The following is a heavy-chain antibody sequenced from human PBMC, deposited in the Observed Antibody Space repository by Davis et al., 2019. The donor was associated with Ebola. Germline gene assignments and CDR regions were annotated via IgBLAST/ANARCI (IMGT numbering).Heavy chain of an antibody. CDR1: GFTFSSYA. D-gene: IGHD4-17*01. CDR2: ISGSGGST. CDR3: ARHDYGDSHFDY. Sequence: GESLKISCAASGFTFSSYAMSWVRQAPGKGLGWVSAISGSGGSTYYADSVKGRFTISRDNSKNTLYLQMNSLRAEDTAVYYCARHDYGDSHFDYWGQGTLVTVSS. V-gene: IGHV3-23*01. J-gene: IGHJ4*02.